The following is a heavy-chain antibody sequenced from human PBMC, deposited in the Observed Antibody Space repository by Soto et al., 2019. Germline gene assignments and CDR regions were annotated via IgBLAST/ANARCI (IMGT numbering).Heavy chain of an antibody. CDR1: GYTFTSYG. Sequence: GASVKVSCKASGYTFTSYGISWVRQAPGQGLEWMGWISAYNGNTNYAQKLQGRVTMTTDTSTSTAYMELRSLRSDDTAVYYCARDRKQWLGGYYYYTLDVWGQGTTVTVSS. CDR3: ARDRKQWLGGYYYYTLDV. D-gene: IGHD6-19*01. J-gene: IGHJ6*02. V-gene: IGHV1-18*04. CDR2: ISAYNGNT.